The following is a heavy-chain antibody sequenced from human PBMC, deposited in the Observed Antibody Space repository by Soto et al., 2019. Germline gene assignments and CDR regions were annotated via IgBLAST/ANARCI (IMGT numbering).Heavy chain of an antibody. Sequence: QVQLVQSGAEVKKPGASVKVSCKASGYTFTGYYMHWVRQAPGQGLEWMGWINPNSGGTNYAQKFQGWVTMTRDTSISTAYMELSRLRSDDTAVYYCARDRVPQPTTDYYYYYGMDVWGQGTTVTVSS. V-gene: IGHV1-2*04. CDR3: ARDRVPQPTTDYYYYYGMDV. J-gene: IGHJ6*02. D-gene: IGHD1-1*01. CDR1: GYTFTGYY. CDR2: INPNSGGT.